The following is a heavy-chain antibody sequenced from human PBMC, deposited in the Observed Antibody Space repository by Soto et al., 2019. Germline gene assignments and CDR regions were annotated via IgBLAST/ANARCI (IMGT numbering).Heavy chain of an antibody. CDR3: AKWTSIGYYFDY. V-gene: IGHV3-30*18. Sequence: GGSLRLSCAASGFTFSSYGMHWVRQAPGKGLEWVAVISYDGSNKYYADSVKGRFTISRDNSKNTLYLQMNSLRAEDTAVYYCAKWTSIGYYFDYWGQGTLVTVSS. CDR2: ISYDGSNK. J-gene: IGHJ4*02. CDR1: GFTFSSYG. D-gene: IGHD6-6*01.